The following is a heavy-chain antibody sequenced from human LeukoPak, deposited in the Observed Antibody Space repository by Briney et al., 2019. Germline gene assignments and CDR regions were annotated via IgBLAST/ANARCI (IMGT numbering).Heavy chain of an antibody. V-gene: IGHV3-48*01. CDR3: ARDRESSSKGHFDY. D-gene: IGHD2-15*01. CDR2: ISSSSSTI. J-gene: IGHJ4*02. CDR1: GFTFSSYS. Sequence: GSLRLSCAASGFTFSSYSMNWVRQAPGKGLEWVSYISSSSSTIYYADSVKGRFTISRDNSKNTLYLQMNSLRAEDTAVYYCARDRESSSKGHFDYWGQGTLVTVSS.